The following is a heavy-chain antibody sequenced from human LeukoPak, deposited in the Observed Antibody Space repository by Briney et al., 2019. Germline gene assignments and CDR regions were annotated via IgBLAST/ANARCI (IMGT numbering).Heavy chain of an antibody. CDR2: IYNSGSP. J-gene: IGHJ4*02. V-gene: IGHV4-59*11. CDR1: GGSISSHN. CDR3: ARVDSSGYYTCFDY. Sequence: PSETLSLTCTVSGGSISSHNWNWIRQPPGKGLEWIGDIYNSGSPNYNPSLKSRVTISVDTSKNQFSLKLSSVTAADTAEYYCARVDSSGYYTCFDYWGQGTLVTVSS. D-gene: IGHD3-22*01.